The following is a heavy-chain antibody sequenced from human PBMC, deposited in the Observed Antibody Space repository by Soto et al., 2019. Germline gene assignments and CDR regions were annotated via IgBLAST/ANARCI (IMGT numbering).Heavy chain of an antibody. CDR3: ARDGYCISTSCYTPFDP. V-gene: IGHV1-3*01. CDR1: GYTFTSYA. J-gene: IGHJ5*02. CDR2: INAGNGNT. Sequence: GASVKVSCKASGYTFTSYAMHWVRQAPGQRLEWMGWINAGNGNTKYSQKFQGRVTITRDTSASTAYMELSSLRSEDTAVYYCARDGYCISTSCYTPFDPWGQGTLVTVSS. D-gene: IGHD2-2*02.